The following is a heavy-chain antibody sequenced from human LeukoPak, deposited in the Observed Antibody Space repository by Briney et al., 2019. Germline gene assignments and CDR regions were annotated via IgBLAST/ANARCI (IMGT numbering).Heavy chain of an antibody. D-gene: IGHD6-19*01. Sequence: PGGSLRLSCAASGFSFSSYAMSWVRQAPGKGLEWVSSISGSGDNTYYAESVKGRFTISRDNSKNTLFLQMNSLRAADTAVFYCAKRSGYTTGWFFDFWGQGTLVTVSS. CDR3: AKRSGYTTGWFFDF. CDR1: GFSFSSYA. V-gene: IGHV3-23*01. CDR2: ISGSGDNT. J-gene: IGHJ4*02.